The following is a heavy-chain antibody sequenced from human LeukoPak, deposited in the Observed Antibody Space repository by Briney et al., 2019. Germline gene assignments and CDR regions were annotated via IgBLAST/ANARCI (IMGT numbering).Heavy chain of an antibody. V-gene: IGHV3-11*06. D-gene: IGHD3-22*01. J-gene: IGHJ5*02. CDR2: ISSSSSYI. CDR1: GFTFNDYY. CDR3: ARGQYYYGSSGNNWFDP. Sequence: PGGSLRLSCAASGFTFNDYYMTWIRQAPGKGLEWVSSISSSSSYIYYADSVKGRFTISRDNAKNSLYLQMNSLRAEDTAVYYCARGQYYYGSSGNNWFDPWGQGTLVTVSS.